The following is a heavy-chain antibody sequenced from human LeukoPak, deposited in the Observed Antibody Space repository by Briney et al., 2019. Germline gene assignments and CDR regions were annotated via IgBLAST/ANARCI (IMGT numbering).Heavy chain of an antibody. CDR1: GGPFSGYY. CDR3: ARVFDSSGYYYKFFWFDP. V-gene: IGHV4-34*01. J-gene: IGHJ5*02. CDR2: INHSGST. Sequence: SETLSLTCAVYGGPFSGYYWSWIRQPPGKGLEWIGEINHSGSTNYNPSLKSRVTISVDTSKNQFSLKLSSVTAADTAVYYCARVFDSSGYYYKFFWFDPWGQGTLVTVSS. D-gene: IGHD3-22*01.